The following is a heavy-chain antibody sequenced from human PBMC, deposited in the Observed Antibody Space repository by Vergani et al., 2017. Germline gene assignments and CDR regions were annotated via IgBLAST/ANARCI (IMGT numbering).Heavy chain of an antibody. Sequence: QVQLQESGPGLVKPSQTLSLTCTVSGGSISSGSYYWSWIRQPAGKGLEWIGRIYTSGSTNYNPSLKIRVTISVDTSKNQFSLKLSSVTAADTAVYYCARSSLSSTYNWFDPWGQGTLVTVSS. V-gene: IGHV4-61*02. CDR1: GGSISSGSYY. CDR2: IYTSGST. J-gene: IGHJ5*02. D-gene: IGHD6-13*01. CDR3: ARSSLSSTYNWFDP.